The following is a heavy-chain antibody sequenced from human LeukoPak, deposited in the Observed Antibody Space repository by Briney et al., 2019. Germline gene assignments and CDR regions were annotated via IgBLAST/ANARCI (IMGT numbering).Heavy chain of an antibody. D-gene: IGHD6-19*01. Sequence: GGSLRLSCAVSGFPFSAYEMNRVRQAPGKGLEWVSNIGSSGVIRHYADSVKGRFSISRDNAENSLFLQMNSLRVEDTGIYYCALLAVASDFDYWGQGALVTVSS. CDR2: IGSSGVIR. CDR1: GFPFSAYE. CDR3: ALLAVASDFDY. J-gene: IGHJ4*02. V-gene: IGHV3-48*03.